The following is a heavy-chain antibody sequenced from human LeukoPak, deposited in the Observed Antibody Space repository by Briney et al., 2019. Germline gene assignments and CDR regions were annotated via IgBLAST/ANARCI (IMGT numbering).Heavy chain of an antibody. V-gene: IGHV3-23*01. D-gene: IGHD3/OR15-3a*01. Sequence: GGSLRLSCAASDSSFRSHDMSWVRQTLEKGLEWVSSIAGDGASFYADSVKGRFTISRDKSENILYLQMNSLRAEDTAVYYCAKDWTTQEFDPWGQGTLVTVSS. CDR3: AKDWTTQEFDP. CDR1: DSSFRSHD. CDR2: IAGDGAS. J-gene: IGHJ5*02.